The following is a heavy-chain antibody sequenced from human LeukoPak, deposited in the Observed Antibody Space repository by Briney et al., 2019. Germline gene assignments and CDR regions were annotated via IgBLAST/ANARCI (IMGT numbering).Heavy chain of an antibody. V-gene: IGHV3-49*04. J-gene: IGHJ6*03. CDR2: IRSKAYGGTT. CDR3: TRDVLRTPSFLYYYYMDV. CDR1: GFTFGDYA. D-gene: IGHD3-3*01. Sequence: GGSLRLSCTASGFTFGDYAMSWVRQAPGKGLEWVGFIRSKAYGGTTEYAASVKGRFTISRDDSKSIAYLQMNSLKTEDTAVYYCTRDVLRTPSFLYYYYMDVWGKGTTVTVSS.